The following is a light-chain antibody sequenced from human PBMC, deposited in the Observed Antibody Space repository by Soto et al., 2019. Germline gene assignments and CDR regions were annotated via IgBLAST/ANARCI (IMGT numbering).Light chain of an antibody. CDR1: QNIDIY. Sequence: DVQMTQSPSSLSASVGDRVTITCRASQNIDIYLNWYQQKPGRPPTLLIYTTSPLQSGVPTRFSGSGSGTDFTLTISNLQPEDFATYSCHQSYITPPAFGQGTKVGIK. V-gene: IGKV1-39*01. J-gene: IGKJ2*01. CDR3: HQSYITPPA. CDR2: TTS.